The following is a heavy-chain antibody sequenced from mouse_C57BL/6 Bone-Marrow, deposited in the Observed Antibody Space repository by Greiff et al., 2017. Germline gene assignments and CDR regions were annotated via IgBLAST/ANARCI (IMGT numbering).Heavy chain of an antibody. CDR1: GFSLTSYG. D-gene: IGHD2-14*01. CDR3: AKGLYYRAMDY. J-gene: IGHJ4*01. CDR2: IWGVGST. Sequence: VQLVESGPGLVAPSQSLSITCTVSGFSLTSYGVDWVRQSPGKGLEWLGVIWGVGSTNYNSAPKSRLSISKDNSKSQVFLKKNSQQTDDTAMYYCAKGLYYRAMDYWGQGTSVTVSS. V-gene: IGHV2-6*01.